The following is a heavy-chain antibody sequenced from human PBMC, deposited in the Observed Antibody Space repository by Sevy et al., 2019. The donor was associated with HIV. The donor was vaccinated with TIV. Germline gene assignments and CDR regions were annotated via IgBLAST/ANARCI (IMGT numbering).Heavy chain of an antibody. CDR3: ARAQGGSDYYFDY. CDR2: IDSGGST. D-gene: IGHD1-26*01. CDR1: GFTVSSNY. J-gene: IGHJ4*02. V-gene: IGHV3-53*01. Sequence: GESLKISCAASGFTVSSNYMSWVRQAPGKGLEWVSVIDSGGSTYYADSVKGRFTISRDNSKNTLYLQMNSLRAEDTAVYYCARAQGGSDYYFDYWGQGTLVTVSS.